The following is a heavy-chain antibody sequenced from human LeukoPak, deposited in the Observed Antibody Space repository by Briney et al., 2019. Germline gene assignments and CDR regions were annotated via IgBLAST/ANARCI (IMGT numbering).Heavy chain of an antibody. CDR3: ARWIGSKEYYFDY. D-gene: IGHD2-2*03. CDR2: IYPGDSDT. CDR1: GYSFTTYW. V-gene: IGHV5-51*01. Sequence: GESLKISCKGSGYSFTTYWIGWVRQLPGKGLEWMGVIYPGDSDTRYSPSFQGQVTISADKSISTAYLQWSSLKASDTAMYYCARWIGSKEYYFDYWGQGTLVTVSS. J-gene: IGHJ4*02.